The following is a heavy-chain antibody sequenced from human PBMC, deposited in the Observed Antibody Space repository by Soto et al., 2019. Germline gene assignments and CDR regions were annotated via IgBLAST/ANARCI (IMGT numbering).Heavy chain of an antibody. V-gene: IGHV1-18*01. CDR3: ARARLYSGSTSNDAFDI. J-gene: IGHJ3*02. Sequence: QVQLVQSGAEVKKPGASVKVSCKASGYTFTSYGISWVRQAPGQGLEWTGWISAYNGNTNYAQKLQGRVTMTTDTSTSTAYMELRSLRSDDTAVYYCARARLYSGSTSNDAFDIWGQGTMVTVSS. D-gene: IGHD3-10*01. CDR2: ISAYNGNT. CDR1: GYTFTSYG.